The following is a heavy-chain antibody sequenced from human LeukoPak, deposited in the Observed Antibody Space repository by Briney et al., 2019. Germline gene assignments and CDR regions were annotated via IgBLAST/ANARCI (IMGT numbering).Heavy chain of an antibody. J-gene: IGHJ6*02. D-gene: IGHD1-1*01. CDR1: GYTFTSYG. CDR2: ISAYNGNT. CDR3: ARELDNWNDPLDYYGMDV. Sequence: GASVKVSCKASGYTFTSYGISWVRQAPGQGLEWMGWISAYNGNTNYAQKLQGRVTMTTDTSTSTAYMELRSLRSGDTAVYYCARELDNWNDPLDYYGMDVWGQGTTVTVSS. V-gene: IGHV1-18*01.